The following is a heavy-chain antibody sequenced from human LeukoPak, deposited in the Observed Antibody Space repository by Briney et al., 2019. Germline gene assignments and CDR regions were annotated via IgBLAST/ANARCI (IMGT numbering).Heavy chain of an antibody. J-gene: IGHJ4*02. CDR1: GYTFTSYD. V-gene: IGHV1-8*01. CDR2: MNPNSGNT. D-gene: IGHD5-18*01. Sequence: GASVKVSCKASGYTFTSYDINWVRQATGQGLEWMGWMNPNSGNTGYAQKFQGRVTMTRNTSISTAYMELSRLRSDDTAVYYCARGSGIQLWSNFDYWGQGTLVTVSS. CDR3: ARGSGIQLWSNFDY.